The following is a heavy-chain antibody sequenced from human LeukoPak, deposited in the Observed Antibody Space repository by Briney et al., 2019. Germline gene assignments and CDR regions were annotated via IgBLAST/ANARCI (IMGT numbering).Heavy chain of an antibody. CDR2: ISGSGGST. CDR1: GFTFSSYA. CDR3: ATYDSSGYYLADY. J-gene: IGHJ4*02. D-gene: IGHD3-22*01. Sequence: GGSLRLSCAASGFTFSSYAMSWVRQAPGKGLERVSAISGSGGSTYYADSVKGRFTISRDNSKNTLYLQMNSLRAEDTAVYYCATYDSSGYYLADYWGQGTLVTVSS. V-gene: IGHV3-23*01.